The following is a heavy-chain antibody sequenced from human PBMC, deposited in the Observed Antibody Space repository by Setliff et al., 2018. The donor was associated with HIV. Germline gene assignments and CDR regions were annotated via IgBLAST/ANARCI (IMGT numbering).Heavy chain of an antibody. CDR2: IFSGGSAT. J-gene: IGHJ4*02. D-gene: IGHD3-10*01. CDR3: AKDLEPSWHSDSGSNPDY. Sequence: GGSLRLSCAASGFTFRSFDMHWVRQAPGKGLEWVSIIFSGGSATKYSESVKGRFIVSRDDSKNTVYLQMNSLRVEDTAVYYCAKDLEPSWHSDSGSNPDYWGQGTLVTVSS. CDR1: GFTFRSFD. V-gene: IGHV3-23*03.